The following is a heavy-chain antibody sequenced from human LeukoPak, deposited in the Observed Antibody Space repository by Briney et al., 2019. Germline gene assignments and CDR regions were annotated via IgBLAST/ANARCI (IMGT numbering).Heavy chain of an antibody. V-gene: IGHV3-23*01. Sequence: GGSLRLTCVASGFTFSNCALSCVRQAPEKGLEWVSTISGSGSHTYYADSVKGRFTLSRDNSKNTLYLQMNSLRAEDTAVYYCAKVYGYGSGCTLGYFDSWGQGTLVTVSS. CDR2: ISGSGSHT. CDR3: AKVYGYGSGCTLGYFDS. CDR1: GFTFSNCA. J-gene: IGHJ4*02. D-gene: IGHD6-19*01.